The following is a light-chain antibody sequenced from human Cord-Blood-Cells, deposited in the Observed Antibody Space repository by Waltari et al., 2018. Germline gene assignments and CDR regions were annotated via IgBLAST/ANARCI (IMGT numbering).Light chain of an antibody. J-gene: IGKJ1*01. CDR2: KAS. Sequence: DIQMTQSPSTLSASVGERVTITCRASQSISSWLAWYPQKPGKAPKLLIYKASSLESGVPSRFSGSGSGTEFTLTISSLQPDDFATYYCQQYNSYSGTFGQGTKVEIK. CDR3: QQYNSYSGT. CDR1: QSISSW. V-gene: IGKV1-5*03.